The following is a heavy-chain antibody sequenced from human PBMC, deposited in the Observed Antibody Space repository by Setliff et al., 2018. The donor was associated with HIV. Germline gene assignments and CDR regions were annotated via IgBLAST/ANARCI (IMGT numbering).Heavy chain of an antibody. V-gene: IGHV1-69*10. CDR1: GGTFSSYA. CDR2: IIPILGIA. Sequence: ASVKVSCKASGGTFSSYAISWVRQAPGQGLEWMGGIIPILGIANYAQKFQGRVTITADKSTSTAYMELSSLRSEDTAVYYCAREDTAMVTPYYYYYGMDVWGQGTTVTVS. CDR3: AREDTAMVTPYYYYYGMDV. J-gene: IGHJ6*02. D-gene: IGHD5-18*01.